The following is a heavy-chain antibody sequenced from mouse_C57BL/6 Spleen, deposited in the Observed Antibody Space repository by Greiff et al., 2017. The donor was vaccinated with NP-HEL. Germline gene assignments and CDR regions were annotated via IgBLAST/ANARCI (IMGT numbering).Heavy chain of an antibody. CDR2: IWSDGST. V-gene: IGHV2-6-1*01. D-gene: IGHD1-1*01. Sequence: VQLQQSGPGLVAPSQRLSITCTVSGFSLTSYGVHWVRQPPGKGLEWLVVIWSDGSTTYNSALKSRLSISKDNSKSQVFLKMNSLQTDDTAMYYCARQLYYYGSSPFAYWGQGTLVTVSA. CDR3: ARQLYYYGSSPFAY. CDR1: GFSLTSYG. J-gene: IGHJ3*01.